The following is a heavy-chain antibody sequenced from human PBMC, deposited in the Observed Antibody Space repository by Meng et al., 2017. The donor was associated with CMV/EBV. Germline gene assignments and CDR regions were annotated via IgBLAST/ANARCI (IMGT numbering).Heavy chain of an antibody. Sequence: SVKVSCKASGGTFSSYAISWVRQAPGQGLEWMGGIIPIFGTANYAQKFQGRVTITTDESTSTAYMELRSLRSDDTAVYYCARDRTYYDFWSGYPLGYWGQGTLVTVSS. J-gene: IGHJ4*02. D-gene: IGHD3-3*01. CDR1: GGTFSSYA. V-gene: IGHV1-69*05. CDR2: IIPIFGTA. CDR3: ARDRTYYDFWSGYPLGY.